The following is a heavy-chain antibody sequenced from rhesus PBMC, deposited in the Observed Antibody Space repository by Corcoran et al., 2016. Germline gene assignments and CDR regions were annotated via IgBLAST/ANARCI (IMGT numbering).Heavy chain of an antibody. CDR1: GASIGDNY. CDR3: AKAGVATDFDY. CDR2: IYGRLGTT. J-gene: IGHJ4*01. D-gene: IGHD1-44*01. Sequence: QVQLQESGPGLVRPSETLPLTCAVSGASIGDNYWSWIRLAPGRGLEWIGRIYGRLGTTDYTSSFNSRVAISIDTSNNNLSLSLKSVTAADTAVYYCAKAGVATDFDYWGQGVLVTVSS. V-gene: IGHV4S2*01.